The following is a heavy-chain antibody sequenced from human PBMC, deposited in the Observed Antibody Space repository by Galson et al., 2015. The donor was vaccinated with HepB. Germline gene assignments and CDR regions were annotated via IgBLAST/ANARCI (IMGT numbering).Heavy chain of an antibody. J-gene: IGHJ4*02. V-gene: IGHV3-66*02. CDR1: GFTVSSNY. D-gene: IGHD6-13*01. CDR3: VRAAAGQALAGDY. CDR2: IYSGGST. Sequence: SLRLSCAASGFTVSSNYMSWVRQAPGKGLEWVSVIYSGGSTYYADSVKGRFTISRDNSKNTLYLQMNSLRAEDTAVYYCVRAAAGQALAGDYWGQGTLVTVSS.